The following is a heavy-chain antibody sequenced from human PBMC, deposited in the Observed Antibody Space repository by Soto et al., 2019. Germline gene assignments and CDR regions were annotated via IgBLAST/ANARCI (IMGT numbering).Heavy chain of an antibody. CDR1: GGSISSGGYY. J-gene: IGHJ1*01. CDR2: IYYSGST. V-gene: IGHV4-31*03. Sequence: SETLSLTCTVSGGSISSGGYYWSWIRQHPGKGLEWIGYIYYSGSTYYNPSLKSRVTISVDTSKNQFSLKLSSVTAADTAVYYCGRGGGSGWYGEYFQHWGQGTLVTVSS. D-gene: IGHD6-19*01. CDR3: GRGGGSGWYGEYFQH.